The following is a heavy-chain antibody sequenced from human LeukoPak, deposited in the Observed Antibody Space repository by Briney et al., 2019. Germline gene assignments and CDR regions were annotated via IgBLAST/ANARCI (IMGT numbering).Heavy chain of an antibody. CDR3: ARVGAVAVSLDY. CDR1: GFTFSSYA. V-gene: IGHV3-23*01. J-gene: IGHJ4*02. CDR2: ISGSGGST. Sequence: GGSLRLSCAASGFTFSSYAMSWVRQAPGKGLEWVSAISGSGGSTYYAESVKGRFTISRDNAKNTLFLQMNSLRAEDTAVYYWARVGAVAVSLDYGAQGPRVTVSS. D-gene: IGHD6-19*01.